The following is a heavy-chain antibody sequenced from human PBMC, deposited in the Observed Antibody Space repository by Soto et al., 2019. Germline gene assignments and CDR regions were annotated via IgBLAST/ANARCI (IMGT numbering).Heavy chain of an antibody. CDR1: GFDFSRYA. CDR2: IAYDGSGE. D-gene: IGHD1-1*01. CDR3: ARGWNNPGYLDS. V-gene: IGHV3-30*04. Sequence: QVRLVESGGGAVQPGRSLRLSCAAIGFDFSRYAVQWVRQAPGKGLEWMAVIAYDGSGESYSDSVKGRFTISRDNAIDILYLQLSSLRTDDTAIYYCARGWNNPGYLDSWGLGTLVTVS. J-gene: IGHJ4*02.